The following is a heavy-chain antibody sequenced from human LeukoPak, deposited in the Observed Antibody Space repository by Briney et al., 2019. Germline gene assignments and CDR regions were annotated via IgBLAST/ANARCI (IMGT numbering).Heavy chain of an antibody. CDR2: INHSGST. Sequence: PSETLSLTCAVYGGSFSGYYWSWIRQPPGKGLEWIGEINHSGSTNYNPSLKSRVTISVDTSKNQFSLKLSSVTAADTAVYYCARRVCTNGVCFNWFDPWGQGTPVTVSS. CDR1: GGSFSGYY. J-gene: IGHJ5*02. V-gene: IGHV4-34*01. D-gene: IGHD2-8*01. CDR3: ARRVCTNGVCFNWFDP.